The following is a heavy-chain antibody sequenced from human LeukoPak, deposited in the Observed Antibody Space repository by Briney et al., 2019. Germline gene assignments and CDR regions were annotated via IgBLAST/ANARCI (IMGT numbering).Heavy chain of an antibody. CDR1: GFTFPNYA. CDR3: ARAHFYYGGNPGLLGY. CDR2: ISSSSNTI. J-gene: IGHJ4*02. Sequence: GGSLRLSCAASGFTFPNYAMNWVRQAPGKGLEWVSYISSSSNTIYHADSVKGRFTISRDNAKNSLYLQMNSLRDEDTAVYYCARAHFYYGGNPGLLGYWGQGTLVTVSS. D-gene: IGHD4-23*01. V-gene: IGHV3-48*02.